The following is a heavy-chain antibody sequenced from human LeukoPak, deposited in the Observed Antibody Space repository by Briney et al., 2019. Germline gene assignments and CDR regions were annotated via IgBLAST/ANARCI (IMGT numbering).Heavy chain of an antibody. Sequence: ASVKVSCKASGYIFTSYGISWVRQAPGQGLEWMGWISAYNGNTNYAQKLQGRVTMTTDTSTSTDYMELRSLTSDDKAVFYCARMSGSFSHLLDYWGQGTLVTVSS. J-gene: IGHJ4*02. CDR1: GYIFTSYG. CDR2: ISAYNGNT. CDR3: ARMSGSFSHLLDY. V-gene: IGHV1-18*01. D-gene: IGHD1-26*01.